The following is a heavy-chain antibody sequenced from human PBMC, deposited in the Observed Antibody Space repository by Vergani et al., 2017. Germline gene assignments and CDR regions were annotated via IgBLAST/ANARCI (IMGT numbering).Heavy chain of an antibody. D-gene: IGHD1-26*01. CDR3: AKAGGSSPYFDY. J-gene: IGHJ4*02. CDR1: GFTFDDYA. CDR2: ISWNSGSI. V-gene: IGHV3-9*01. Sequence: EVQLLESGGGLVQPGGSLRLSCAASGFTFDDYAMHWVRQAPGKGLEWVSGISWNSGSIGYADSVKGRFTISRDNAKNSLYLQMNSLRAEDTASYYCAKAGGSSPYFDYWGQGTLVTVSS.